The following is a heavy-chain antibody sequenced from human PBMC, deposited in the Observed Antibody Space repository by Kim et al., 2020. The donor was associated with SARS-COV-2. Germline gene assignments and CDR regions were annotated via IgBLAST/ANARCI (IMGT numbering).Heavy chain of an antibody. D-gene: IGHD6-19*01. CDR3: ATGIGWFYY. J-gene: IGHJ4*02. CDR1: GSSVTSSH. CDR2: ISCMEGD. V-gene: IGHV4-59*02. Sequence: SATLSLTCRVSGSSVTSSHWSWLRQPPGKGLEWIGFISCMEGDNYNPPLKNRVTMSVDSSKNQFSLKLNSVAAADTAVYYCATGIGWFYYWGLGILVTVAS.